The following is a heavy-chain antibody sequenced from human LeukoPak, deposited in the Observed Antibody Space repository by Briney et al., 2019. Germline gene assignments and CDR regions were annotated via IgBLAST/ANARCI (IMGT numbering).Heavy chain of an antibody. J-gene: IGHJ3*02. D-gene: IGHD2-2*01. Sequence: SETLSLTCTVSGGSISSYYWSWIRQPPGKGLEWIGYIYYSGSTNYNPSLKSRVTISVDTSKNQFSLKLSSVTAADAAVYYCAREPIVVVPAGEGDAFDIWGQGTMVTVSS. CDR1: GGSISSYY. CDR3: AREPIVVVPAGEGDAFDI. V-gene: IGHV4-59*08. CDR2: IYYSGST.